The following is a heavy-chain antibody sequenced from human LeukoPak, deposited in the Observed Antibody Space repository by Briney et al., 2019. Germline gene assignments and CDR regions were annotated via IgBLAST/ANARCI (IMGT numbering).Heavy chain of an antibody. CDR3: ARDALSGSFFDY. D-gene: IGHD3-10*01. V-gene: IGHV1-69*13. J-gene: IGHJ4*02. CDR1: GGTFSSYA. Sequence: WASVKVSCKASGGTFSSYAISWVRQAPGQGLEWMGGIIPIFGIANYAQKFQGRVTITADESTSTAYMELSSLRSEDTAVYYCARDALSGSFFDYWGQGTLVTVSS. CDR2: IIPIFGIA.